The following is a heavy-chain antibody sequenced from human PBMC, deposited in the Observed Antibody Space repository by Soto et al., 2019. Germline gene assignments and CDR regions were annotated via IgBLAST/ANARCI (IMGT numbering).Heavy chain of an antibody. CDR3: ARHSSSYYDSSGYYYRWFDP. V-gene: IGHV4-39*01. CDR2: IYYSGST. J-gene: IGHJ5*02. D-gene: IGHD3-22*01. CDR1: GGSISSSSYY. Sequence: SETLSLTCTVSGGSISSSSYYWGWIRQPPGKGLEWIGSIYYSGSTYYNPSLKSRVTISVDTSKNQFCLKLSSVTAADTAVYYCARHSSSYYDSSGYYYRWFDPWGQGTLVTVSS.